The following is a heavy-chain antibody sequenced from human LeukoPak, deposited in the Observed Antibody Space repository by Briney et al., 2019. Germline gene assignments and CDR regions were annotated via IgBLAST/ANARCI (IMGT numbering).Heavy chain of an antibody. CDR1: GFTLSSYA. D-gene: IGHD3-10*01. CDR3: AKDARGLVRGVISYFDY. V-gene: IGHV3-23*01. CDR2: ISGSGGST. J-gene: IGHJ4*02. Sequence: GGSLRLSCAASGFTLSSYAMSWVRQAPGKGLEWVSAISGSGGSTYYADSVKGRFTISRDNSKNTLYLQMNSLRAEDTAVYYCAKDARGLVRGVISYFDYWGQGTLVTVSS.